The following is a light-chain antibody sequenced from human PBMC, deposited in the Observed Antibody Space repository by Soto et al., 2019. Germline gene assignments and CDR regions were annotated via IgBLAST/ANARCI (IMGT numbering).Light chain of an antibody. CDR1: QSLQHSNGYNF. J-gene: IGKJ2*01. CDR3: MQALQTHT. V-gene: IGKV2-28*01. Sequence: DIVMTQSPLSLPVTPGEPASISCRSSQSLQHSNGYNFLDWYLQKPGQSPQLLIYLGSNRASGVPDRFSGTGSGTDFTLKISRVEAEDVGVYYCMQALQTHTFGQGTKLEIK. CDR2: LGS.